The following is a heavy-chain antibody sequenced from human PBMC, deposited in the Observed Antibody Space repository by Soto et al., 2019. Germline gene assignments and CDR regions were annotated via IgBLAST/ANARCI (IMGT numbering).Heavy chain of an antibody. CDR3: SRVSLFVATTKEDAFDI. V-gene: IGHV1-46*03. J-gene: IGHJ3*02. Sequence: ASVKVSCKASGYTFTSYYMHLVRQAPVQVLELIVIINPSFFSTSYSQKFQGRFTITMYTSTITFYIELISLISEDTAVYYCSRVSLFVATTKEDAFDIWGQGTMVTVSS. CDR1: GYTFTSYY. CDR2: INPSFFST. D-gene: IGHD5-12*01.